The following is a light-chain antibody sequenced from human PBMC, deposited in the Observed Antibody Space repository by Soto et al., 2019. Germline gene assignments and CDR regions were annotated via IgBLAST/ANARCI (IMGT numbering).Light chain of an antibody. J-gene: IGKJ2*01. CDR1: QSISTY. V-gene: IGKV1-39*01. CDR2: AAS. Sequence: DIQMTQSPSSLSASVGDRVTITCRASQSISTYLNWYQQKPGKAPKLLIYAASTLQSGVPSRFSGSGSGTDFTITISSLQHEDFATHYCQQSYMTFIYTVGQGT. CDR3: QQSYMTFIYT.